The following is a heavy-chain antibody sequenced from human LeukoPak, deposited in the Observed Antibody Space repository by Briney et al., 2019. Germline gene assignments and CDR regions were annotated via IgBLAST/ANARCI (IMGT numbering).Heavy chain of an antibody. CDR1: GFTFSSYS. CDR2: ISSSSSYI. D-gene: IGHD6-13*01. CDR3: ARGSWYSSSWYWFDP. J-gene: IGHJ5*02. Sequence: KAGGSLRLSCAASGFTFSSYSMNWVRQAPGKGLEWVSSISSSSSYIYYADSVKGRFTISRDNAKNSLYLQMNSLRAEDTAVYYCARGSWYSSSWYWFDPWGQGTLVTVSS. V-gene: IGHV3-21*01.